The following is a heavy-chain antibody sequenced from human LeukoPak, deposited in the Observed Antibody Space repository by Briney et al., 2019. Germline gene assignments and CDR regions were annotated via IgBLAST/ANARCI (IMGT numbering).Heavy chain of an antibody. Sequence: SETLSLTCTVSGGSISSSSYYWGWIRQPPGKGLEWIGSIYYSGSTYYNPSLKSRVTISVDTSKNQFSLKLSSVTAADTAVYYCAKMEGYSYGYFDYWGQGTLVTVPS. V-gene: IGHV4-39*07. CDR3: AKMEGYSYGYFDY. J-gene: IGHJ4*02. D-gene: IGHD5-18*01. CDR1: GGSISSSSYY. CDR2: IYYSGST.